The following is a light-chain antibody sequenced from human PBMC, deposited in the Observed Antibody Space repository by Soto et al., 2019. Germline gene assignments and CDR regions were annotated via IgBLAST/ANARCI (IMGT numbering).Light chain of an antibody. CDR2: SAS. V-gene: IGKV1-39*01. CDR3: QQSFSTPT. Sequence: DIQVTQSPSSLSTSVGDRVTITCRASQRINIYLNWYRQKPGKAPELLIYSASNLQSGVPSRFSGSGSGTDFPLTISSLQPEDFATYYCQQSFSTPTFGQGTRLEIK. CDR1: QRINIY. J-gene: IGKJ5*01.